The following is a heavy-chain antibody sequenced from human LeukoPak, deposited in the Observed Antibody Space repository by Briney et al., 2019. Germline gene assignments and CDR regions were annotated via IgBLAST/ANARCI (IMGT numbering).Heavy chain of an antibody. D-gene: IGHD4-23*01. J-gene: IGHJ6*02. V-gene: IGHV4-59*08. Sequence: SETLSLTRTVSPGINPQYHWSWIRQSPGNGLVWIGYVYYSANTNYNPSLTSRVTISVDTSKDQFSLMMNSVTAADTAVYYCAATVDKPYYYHYGLDVWGQGTTVTVS. CDR3: AATVDKPYYYHYGLDV. CDR1: PGINPQYH. CDR2: VYYSANT.